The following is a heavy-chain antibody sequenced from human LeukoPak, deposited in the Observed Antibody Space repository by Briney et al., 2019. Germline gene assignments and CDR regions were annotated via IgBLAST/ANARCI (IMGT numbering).Heavy chain of an antibody. CDR1: GGSINNHD. Sequence: ASETLSLTCTVSGGSINNHDRAWIRQPPGKGLEWIGYLSGTGSRRTHYSPSLESRVTISADTSKNQFLLTLNSVIASDTAVYYCASGPWELDFWGQGILVTVSS. D-gene: IGHD1-26*01. CDR2: LSGTGSRRT. CDR3: ASGPWELDF. J-gene: IGHJ4*02. V-gene: IGHV4-59*08.